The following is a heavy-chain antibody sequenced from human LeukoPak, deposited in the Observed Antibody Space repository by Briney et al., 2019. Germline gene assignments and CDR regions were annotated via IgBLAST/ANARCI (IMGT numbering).Heavy chain of an antibody. CDR1: GFTFRNYA. CDR2: ISGSGDAT. D-gene: IGHD4-17*01. Sequence: GGSLRLSCAASGFTFRNYAISWVRQAPGKGREWGSVISGSGDATYYADSVKGRFTISRDDANNSLYLQMNSLRVDDTAVYYCVRDFMSNPASTGCWGQGTLVTVSS. J-gene: IGHJ4*02. CDR3: VRDFMSNPASTGC. V-gene: IGHV3-23*01.